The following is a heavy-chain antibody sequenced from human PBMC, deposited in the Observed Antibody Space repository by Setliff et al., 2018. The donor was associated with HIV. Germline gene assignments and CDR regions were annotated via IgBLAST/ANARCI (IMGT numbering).Heavy chain of an antibody. V-gene: IGHV4-61*09. CDR1: GGSISSGSHF. J-gene: IGHJ4*02. Sequence: SETLSLTCTVSGGSISSGSHFWGWIRQPAGKGLEWIGHIHTSGSTKYNPSLKSRVTISADTSKNQFSLNLSSVTAAETAVYYCARQGYYYDNSGYFTIWGQGTLVTVSS. D-gene: IGHD3-22*01. CDR2: IHTSGST. CDR3: ARQGYYYDNSGYFTI.